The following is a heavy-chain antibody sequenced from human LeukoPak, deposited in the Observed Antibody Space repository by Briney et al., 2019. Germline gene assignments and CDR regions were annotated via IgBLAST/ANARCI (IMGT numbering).Heavy chain of an antibody. Sequence: GGSLRLSCAASGFTFSSYSMNWVRQGPGKGLEWVSSISSSSSYIYYADSVKGRFTISRDNAKNSLYLQMNSLRAEDTAVYSCARNDFWSGSRRVGFDPWGQGTLVTVSS. D-gene: IGHD3-3*01. CDR2: ISSSSSYI. CDR3: ARNDFWSGSRRVGFDP. J-gene: IGHJ5*02. CDR1: GFTFSSYS. V-gene: IGHV3-21*01.